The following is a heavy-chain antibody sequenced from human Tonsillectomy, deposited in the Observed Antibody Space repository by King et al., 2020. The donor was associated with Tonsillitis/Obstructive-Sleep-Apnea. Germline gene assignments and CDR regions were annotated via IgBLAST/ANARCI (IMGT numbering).Heavy chain of an antibody. CDR2: INPNSGGT. D-gene: IGHD3-3*01. CDR1: GYTFTGYY. Sequence: VQLVESGAEVKKPGASVKVSCKASGYTFTGYYMHWVRQAPGQGLEWMGRINPNSGGTNYAQKFQGRVTMTRDTSISTAYMELSRLRSDDTAVYYCARGGDFWGGYCEVYYYYYMDGWGTGGTVTVSS. CDR3: ARGGDFWGGYCEVYYYYYMDG. V-gene: IGHV1-2*06. J-gene: IGHJ6*03.